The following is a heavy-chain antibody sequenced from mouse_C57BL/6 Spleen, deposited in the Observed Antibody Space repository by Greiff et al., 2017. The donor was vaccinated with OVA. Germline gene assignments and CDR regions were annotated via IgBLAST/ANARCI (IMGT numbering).Heavy chain of an antibody. CDR1: GYSITSGYF. V-gene: IGHV3-6*01. CDR2: ISYDGSN. D-gene: IGHD4-1*01. CDR3: AKAGTGFDY. Sequence: EVQLVESGPGLVKPSQSLSLTCSVTGYSITSGYFWYWLRQFPGNQLEWMGYISYDGSNNYNPSLKNRISITRDTSKNQYFLKLNSVTTEDADTYYCAKAGTGFDYWGQGTTLTVAS. J-gene: IGHJ2*01.